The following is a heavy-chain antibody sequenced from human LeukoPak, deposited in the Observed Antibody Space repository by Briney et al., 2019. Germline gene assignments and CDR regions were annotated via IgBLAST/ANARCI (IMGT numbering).Heavy chain of an antibody. CDR2: IIPIFGTA. CDR1: GGTFSSYA. V-gene: IGHV1-69*05. CDR3: ARRLVQLWFNWFDP. J-gene: IGHJ5*02. D-gene: IGHD5-18*01. Sequence: ASVKVSCKASGGTFSSYAISWVRQAPGQGLEWMGGIIPIFGTANYAQKFQGRVTITTDESTSTAYMELSSLRSEDTAVYYCARRLVQLWFNWFDPWGQGTLVTVSS.